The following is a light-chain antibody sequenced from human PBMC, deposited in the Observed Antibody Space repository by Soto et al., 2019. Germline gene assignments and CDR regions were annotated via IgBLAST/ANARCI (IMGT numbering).Light chain of an antibody. V-gene: IGLV2-23*02. CDR2: EVS. Sequence: QSALTQPASVSGSPGQSITISCTGTNSDVGTYNLVSWYQQHPGKALKLMIYEVSKRPSGVSNRFSGSKSGNTASLTISGLQAEDEADYYCCSYAGSSTYVFGTGTKLTVL. CDR1: NSDVGTYNL. CDR3: CSYAGSSTYV. J-gene: IGLJ1*01.